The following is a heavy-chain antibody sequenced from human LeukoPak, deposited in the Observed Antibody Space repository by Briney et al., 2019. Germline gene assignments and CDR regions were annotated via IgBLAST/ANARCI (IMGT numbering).Heavy chain of an antibody. J-gene: IGHJ4*02. Sequence: GGSLRLSCTVSGFTVSSNSMSWVRQAPGKGLEWVSFIYSDNTHYADSVKGRFTISRDNAKNSLYLQMNSLRAEDTAVYYCASWGRAAAGTPYWGQGTLVTVSS. V-gene: IGHV3-53*01. CDR1: GFTVSSNS. CDR2: IYSDNT. CDR3: ASWGRAAAGTPY. D-gene: IGHD6-13*01.